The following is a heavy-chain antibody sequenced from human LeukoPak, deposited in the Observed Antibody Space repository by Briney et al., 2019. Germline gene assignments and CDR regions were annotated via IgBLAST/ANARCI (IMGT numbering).Heavy chain of an antibody. V-gene: IGHV3-21*01. CDR2: ISSSSSHI. CDR3: ATDGPDYYGSGSYYNYYYYYGMDV. Sequence: GGSLRLSCAASGFTFSSYSMNWVRQTPGKGLEWVSSISSSSSHIYYADSVKGRFTISRDNAKNSLYLQMNSLRAEDTAVYYCATDGPDYYGSGSYYNYYYYYGMDVWGKGTTVTVSS. D-gene: IGHD3-10*01. CDR1: GFTFSSYS. J-gene: IGHJ6*04.